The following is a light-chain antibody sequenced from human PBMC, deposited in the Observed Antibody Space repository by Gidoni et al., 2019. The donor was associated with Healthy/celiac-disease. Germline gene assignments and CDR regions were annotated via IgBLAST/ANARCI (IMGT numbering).Light chain of an antibody. V-gene: IGKV3-20*01. CDR2: GAS. J-gene: IGKJ4*01. CDR1: QSVSSSY. CDR3: QQYGSSPLT. Sequence: EIVLTQSPGTLSLSPGERATIAFRARQSVSSSYLAWYQQKPGQAPRLLIYGASSRATGIPDSFRGSGSGTDFTLTISRLEPEDFAVYYCQQYGSSPLTFGGGTKVEIK.